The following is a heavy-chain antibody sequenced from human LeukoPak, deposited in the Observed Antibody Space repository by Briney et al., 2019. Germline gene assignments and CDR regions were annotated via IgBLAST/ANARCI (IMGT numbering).Heavy chain of an antibody. CDR1: GFTFSSYA. V-gene: IGHV3-30-3*01. Sequence: PGGSLRLSCAASGFTFSSYAMSWVRQAPGKGLEWVAVISYDGSNKYYADSVKGRFTISRDNAKNSLYLQMNSLRAEDTAVYYCARASGGTLNYWGQGTLVTVSS. CDR2: ISYDGSNK. CDR3: ARASGGTLNY. D-gene: IGHD3-10*01. J-gene: IGHJ4*02.